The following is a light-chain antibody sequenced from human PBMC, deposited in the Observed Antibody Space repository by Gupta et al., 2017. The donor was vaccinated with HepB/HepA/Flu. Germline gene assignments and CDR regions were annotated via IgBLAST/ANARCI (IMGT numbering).Light chain of an antibody. J-gene: IGKJ2*02. CDR2: LGS. V-gene: IGKV2-28*01. CDR1: QHRLHSNGYND. CDR3: MQALQTPRT. Sequence: TDTALSLPVTPGEPASISCRSSQHRLHSNGYNDLDWYLQKPGQSPQLLIYLGSNRASGVPGRFSGSGSGTDFTLKISRVEAEDVGVYYCMQALQTPRTFGRGTKLEIK.